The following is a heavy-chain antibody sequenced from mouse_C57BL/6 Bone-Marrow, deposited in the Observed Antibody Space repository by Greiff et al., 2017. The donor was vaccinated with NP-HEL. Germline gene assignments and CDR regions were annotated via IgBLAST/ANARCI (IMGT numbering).Heavy chain of an antibody. Sequence: QVQLQQPGAELVKPGASVKMSCKASGYTFTSYWITWVKQRPGQGLEWIGDIYPGSGSTNYNEKFKSKATLTVDTSSSTAYMQLSSLTSEDSAVYYCARLGSREAWFAYWGQGTLVTVSA. CDR2: IYPGSGST. CDR3: ARLGSREAWFAY. V-gene: IGHV1-55*01. CDR1: GYTFTSYW. D-gene: IGHD1-1*01. J-gene: IGHJ3*01.